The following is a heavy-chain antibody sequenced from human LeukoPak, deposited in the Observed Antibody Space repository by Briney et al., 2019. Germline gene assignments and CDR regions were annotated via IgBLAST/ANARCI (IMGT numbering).Heavy chain of an antibody. CDR2: ISYDGSNK. J-gene: IGHJ4*02. Sequence: PGRSLRLSCAASGFTFSSYGMHWVRQAPGKGLEWVAVISYDGSNKYYADSVKGRFTISRDNSKNTLYLQMNSLRAEDTAVYYCAKEGGEHCSSTSCYLYFDYWGQGTLVTVSS. V-gene: IGHV3-30*18. CDR1: GFTFSSYG. CDR3: AKEGGEHCSSTSCYLYFDY. D-gene: IGHD2-2*01.